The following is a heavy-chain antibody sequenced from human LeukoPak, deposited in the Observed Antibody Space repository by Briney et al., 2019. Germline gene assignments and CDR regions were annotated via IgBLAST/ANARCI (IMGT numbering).Heavy chain of an antibody. CDR2: IIPIFGTA. CDR3: ALYRAGVQPYYYYYYMDV. D-gene: IGHD1-26*01. V-gene: IGHV1-69*13. CDR1: GYTFISYS. J-gene: IGHJ6*03. Sequence: SVKVSCKASGYTFISYSIHWVRQAPGQGLEWMGGIIPIFGTANYAQKFQGRVTITADESTSTAYMELSSLRSEDTAVYYCALYRAGVQPYYYYYYMDVWGKGTTVTVSS.